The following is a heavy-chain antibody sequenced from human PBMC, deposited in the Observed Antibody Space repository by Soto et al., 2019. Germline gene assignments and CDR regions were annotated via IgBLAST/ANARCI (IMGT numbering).Heavy chain of an antibody. J-gene: IGHJ5*02. Sequence: ASVKVSCKASGYRFTNHGISWVRQAPGQGLEWMGWISGNDGKTKYARKFQGRVTMTTDTSTSKAYMEMNNLRVDDTAIYYCAKSFCSSSSCFFVWVDPWGPGTLVTVSS. D-gene: IGHD2-2*01. V-gene: IGHV1-18*01. CDR3: AKSFCSSSSCFFVWVDP. CDR1: GYRFTNHG. CDR2: ISGNDGKT.